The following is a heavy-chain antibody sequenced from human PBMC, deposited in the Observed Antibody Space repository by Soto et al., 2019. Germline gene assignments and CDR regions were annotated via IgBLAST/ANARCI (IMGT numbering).Heavy chain of an antibody. CDR1: GFTFSSYA. V-gene: IGHV3-23*01. D-gene: IGHD3-22*01. J-gene: IGHJ3*02. Sequence: EVQLLESGGGLAQPGGSLRLSCAASGFTFSSYAMTWVRQAPGQGLEWVSVSSGSGGSTYYADSVKGRFTISRDNSKNRLYLQMNSLRAEDTAVYYCARDVSRAYYYDAFDIWGQGTMVTVSS. CDR3: ARDVSRAYYYDAFDI. CDR2: SSGSGGST.